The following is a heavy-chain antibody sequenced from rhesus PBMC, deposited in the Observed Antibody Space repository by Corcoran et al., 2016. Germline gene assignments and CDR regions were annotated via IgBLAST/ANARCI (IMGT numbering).Heavy chain of an antibody. D-gene: IGHD5-12*01. V-gene: IGHV4-65*01. CDR2: IMGSRGST. CDR1: GGSISSSNW. J-gene: IGHJ6*01. CDR3: ARSLYSYSSYGLGS. Sequence: QVQLQESGPGLVKPSETLSLTCAVSGGSISSSNWWSWIRQPPGLGLEWIGCIMGSRGSTNYKPARKSRVTISPDTSKNQFSLKLSSVTAADTAVYYCARSLYSYSSYGLGSWGQGVVVTVSS.